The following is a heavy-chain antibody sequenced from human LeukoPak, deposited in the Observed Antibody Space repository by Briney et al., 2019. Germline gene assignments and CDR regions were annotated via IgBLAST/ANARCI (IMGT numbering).Heavy chain of an antibody. Sequence: GGSLRLSCAASGFTFSSYAMHWVRQAPGMGLEWVAVISYDGSNKYYADSVKGRFTISRDNSKNTLYLQMNSLRAEDTAVYYCARDRTGTGGGAFDIWGQGTMVTVSS. D-gene: IGHD1-1*01. V-gene: IGHV3-30-3*01. J-gene: IGHJ3*02. CDR3: ARDRTGTGGGAFDI. CDR1: GFTFSSYA. CDR2: ISYDGSNK.